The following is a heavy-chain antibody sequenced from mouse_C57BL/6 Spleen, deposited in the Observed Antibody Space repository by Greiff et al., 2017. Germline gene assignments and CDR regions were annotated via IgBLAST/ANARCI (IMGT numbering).Heavy chain of an antibody. D-gene: IGHD2-3*01. CDR2: ISSGSSTI. CDR1: GFTFSDYG. CDR3: ASGDGFYWYFDV. J-gene: IGHJ1*03. Sequence: DVHLVESGGGLVKPGGSLKLSCAASGFTFSDYGMHWVRQAPEKGLEWVAYISSGSSTIYYADTVKGRFTISRDNAKNTLFLQMTSLRSEDTAMYYCASGDGFYWYFDVWGTGTTVTVSS. V-gene: IGHV5-17*01.